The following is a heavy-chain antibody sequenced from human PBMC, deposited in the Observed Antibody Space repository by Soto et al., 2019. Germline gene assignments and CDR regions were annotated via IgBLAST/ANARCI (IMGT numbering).Heavy chain of an antibody. J-gene: IGHJ4*02. CDR2: IVVGSGNT. Sequence: GASVKVSCKASGFTFTSSAVQWVRQARGQRLEWIGWIVVGSGNTNYAQKFQERVTITRDMSTSTAYMELRSLRSDDTAVYYCARSLRSGSLWALDYWGQGTLVTVSS. CDR1: GFTFTSSA. CDR3: ARSLRSGSLWALDY. D-gene: IGHD3-10*01. V-gene: IGHV1-58*01.